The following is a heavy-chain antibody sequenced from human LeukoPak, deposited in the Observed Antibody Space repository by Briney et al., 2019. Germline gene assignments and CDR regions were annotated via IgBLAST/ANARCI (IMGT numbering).Heavy chain of an antibody. J-gene: IGHJ4*02. D-gene: IGHD3-3*01. CDR3: ARAPSDYDFWSGYPTSEFDY. CDR2: IYPGDSDT. CDR1: GYSFTSYW. Sequence: GESLKISCKGSGYSFTSYWIGWVRQMPGKGLEWMGIIYPGDSDTRYSPSFQGQVTISADKSISTAYLQWSSLKASDTAMYYCARAPSDYDFWSGYPTSEFDYWGQGTLVTVSS. V-gene: IGHV5-51*01.